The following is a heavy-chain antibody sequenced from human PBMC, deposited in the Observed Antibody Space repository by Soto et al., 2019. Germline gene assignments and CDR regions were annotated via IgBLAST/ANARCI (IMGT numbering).Heavy chain of an antibody. Sequence: QVQLQQWGAGLLKPSETLSLTCAVYGGSFSGYYWSWIRQPPGKGLEWIGEINHSGSTNYNTSLKMRVTVSVDTAKNQFSLKLSSVTAADTAVYYCARGQVLLWFGGGFYYYYGMDVWGQGTTVTVSS. CDR1: GGSFSGYY. V-gene: IGHV4-34*01. J-gene: IGHJ6*02. D-gene: IGHD3-10*01. CDR3: ARGQVLLWFGGGFYYYYGMDV. CDR2: INHSGST.